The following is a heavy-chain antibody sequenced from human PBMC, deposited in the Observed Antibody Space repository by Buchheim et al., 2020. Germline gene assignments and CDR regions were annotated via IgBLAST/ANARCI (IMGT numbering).Heavy chain of an antibody. CDR3: ARTGIQLWLFGAFDI. Sequence: QVQLQESGPGLVKPSQTLSLTCTVSGGSISSGSYYWSWIRQPAGKGLEWIGRIYTSGSTNYNPSLKSRVTISVDTSKNQFSLKLSSVTAADTAVYYCARTGIQLWLFGAFDIWGQGT. V-gene: IGHV4-61*02. D-gene: IGHD5-18*01. CDR2: IYTSGST. J-gene: IGHJ3*02. CDR1: GGSISSGSYY.